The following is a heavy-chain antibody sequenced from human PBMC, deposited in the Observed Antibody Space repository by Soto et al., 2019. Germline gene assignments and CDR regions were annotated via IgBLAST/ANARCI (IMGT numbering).Heavy chain of an antibody. CDR3: THTPFCCDKLDY. CDR1: GFSLNTGGVG. Sequence: QLTLKESGPTLVKPTQTLTLTCTFSGFSLNTGGVGEGWIRQPPGKALEWLAVIYWDDDKSYSPSLKSRLTISKDTSKNQVVLTMTNMDPVDTATYYCTHTPFCCDKLDYWGQGALVTVSS. D-gene: IGHD1-1*01. V-gene: IGHV2-5*02. CDR2: IYWDDDK. J-gene: IGHJ4*02.